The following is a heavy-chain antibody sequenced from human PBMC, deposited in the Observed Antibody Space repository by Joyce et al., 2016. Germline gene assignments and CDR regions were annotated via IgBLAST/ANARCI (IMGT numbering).Heavy chain of an antibody. D-gene: IGHD3-10*01. J-gene: IGHJ4*02. CDR2: NNREGRRT. CDR1: GFTFSSYW. V-gene: IGHV3-74*03. CDR3: ARLRRRSGPSDC. Sequence: EVQLVESGGGLAQPGGSVRLSSAASGFTFSSYWLYWVRKAPGKGVVGFSRNNREGRRTTYAVSVKGQFTISRGNAKNTLYLEMNSLSAEDTAVYVWARLRRRSGPSDCWGQGALVTVSS.